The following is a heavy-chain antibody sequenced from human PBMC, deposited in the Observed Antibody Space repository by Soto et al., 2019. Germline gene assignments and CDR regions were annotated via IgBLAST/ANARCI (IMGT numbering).Heavy chain of an antibody. Sequence: QVQLVESGGGVVQPGRSLRLSCAASGFTFSSYAMHWVRQAPGKGLEWVAVISYDGSNKYYADSVKGRFTISRDNSKNTLYLQMNSLRAEDTAVYYCARIAVAGTKTNYYYGMGVWGQGTTVTVSS. CDR1: GFTFSSYA. V-gene: IGHV3-30-3*01. CDR3: ARIAVAGTKTNYYYGMGV. D-gene: IGHD6-19*01. CDR2: ISYDGSNK. J-gene: IGHJ6*02.